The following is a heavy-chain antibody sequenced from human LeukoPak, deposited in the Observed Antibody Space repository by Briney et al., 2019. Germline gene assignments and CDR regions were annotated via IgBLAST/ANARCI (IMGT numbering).Heavy chain of an antibody. CDR2: IYYSGST. Sequence: KTSETLSLTCTVSGGSISSGGYYWSWIRQHPGKGLEWIGYIYYSGSTYYNPSLKSRVTISVDTSKNQFSLKLSSVTAADTAVYYCARLAHNYGYYFDYWGQGTLVTVSS. CDR3: ARLAHNYGYYFDY. D-gene: IGHD5-18*01. J-gene: IGHJ4*02. CDR1: GGSISSGGYY. V-gene: IGHV4-31*03.